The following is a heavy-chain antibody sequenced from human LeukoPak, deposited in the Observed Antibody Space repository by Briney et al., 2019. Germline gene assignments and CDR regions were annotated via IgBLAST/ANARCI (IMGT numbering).Heavy chain of an antibody. Sequence: GGSLRLSCEVPGLIFRSYLMSWVRQALGKGLEWVANINQDGSEKYFVDSVRGRFTISRHNAKNSLHLQMNTLRAEDTAVYYCARERDGIFCDYWGQGTLVTVSS. CDR3: ARERDGIFCDY. V-gene: IGHV3-7*01. J-gene: IGHJ4*02. CDR1: GLIFRSYL. CDR2: INQDGSEK. D-gene: IGHD3-9*01.